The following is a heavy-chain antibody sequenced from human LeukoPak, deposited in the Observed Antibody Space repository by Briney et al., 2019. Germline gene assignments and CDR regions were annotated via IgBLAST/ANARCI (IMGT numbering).Heavy chain of an antibody. CDR3: ARGQWLET. J-gene: IGHJ5*02. Sequence: ASVKVSCKASGYTFTSYDINLVRQGPGHGLEWMGWMNFNSGSTGYAQKFQGRVTMTRNTSISTAYMELSSLRCEDAAVYYCARGQWLETWGQGTLVTVSS. V-gene: IGHV1-8*01. CDR1: GYTFTSYD. D-gene: IGHD5-24*01. CDR2: MNFNSGST.